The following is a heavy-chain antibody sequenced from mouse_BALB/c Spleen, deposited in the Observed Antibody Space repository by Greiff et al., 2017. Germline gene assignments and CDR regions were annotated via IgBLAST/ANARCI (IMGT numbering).Heavy chain of an antibody. J-gene: IGHJ1*01. V-gene: IGHV10-1*02. CDR2: IRSKSNNYAT. CDR1: GFTFNTYA. CDR3: VRQGVFPYWYFDV. Sequence: EVQGVESGGGLVQPKGSLKLSCAASGFTFNTYAMNWVRQAPGKGLEWVARIRSKSNNYATYYADSVKDRFTISRDDSQSMLYLQMNNLKTEDTAMYYCVRQGVFPYWYFDVWGAGTTVTVSS.